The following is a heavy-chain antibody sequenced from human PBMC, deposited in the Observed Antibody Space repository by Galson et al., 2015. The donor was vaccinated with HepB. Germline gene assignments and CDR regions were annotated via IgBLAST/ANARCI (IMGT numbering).Heavy chain of an antibody. D-gene: IGHD2-8*01. CDR3: AKDRWDLLRMGAFDV. V-gene: IGHV3-9*01. CDR2: LSWNSGSY. CDR1: GFTFDNFA. J-gene: IGHJ3*01. Sequence: SLRLSCAASGFTFDNFAMHWVRQVPGKGLEWVSGLSWNSGSYGYADSVKGRFTISRDNSKTFLYLQMNSLRPEDTAVYYCAKDRWDLLRMGAFDVWGQGTLVTVSA.